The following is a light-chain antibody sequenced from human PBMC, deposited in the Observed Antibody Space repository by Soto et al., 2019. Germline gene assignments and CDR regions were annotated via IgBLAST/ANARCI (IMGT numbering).Light chain of an antibody. CDR3: QQYNTCPPT. Sequence: VMARSPATLSLSPGERATLSCRASQSVTSNLAWYQQKPGQPPRRLIYGASTRATGIPARFSGSGSGTEFTLTISSLQSEDFAVYSCQQYNTCPPTFAGGPRWKSN. J-gene: IGKJ4*01. CDR2: GAS. CDR1: QSVTSN. V-gene: IGKV3-15*01.